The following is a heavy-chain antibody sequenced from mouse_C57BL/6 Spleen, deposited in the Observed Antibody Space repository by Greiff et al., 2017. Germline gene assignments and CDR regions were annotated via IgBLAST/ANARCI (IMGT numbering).Heavy chain of an antibody. CDR3: ARLYGNCVWYFDV. V-gene: IGHV7-3*01. Sequence: EVKVEESGGGLVQPGGSLSLSCAASGFTFTDYYMSWVRQPPGKALEWVGFIRNKANGYTTEYSASVKGRFTISKDNSQSVLYLQMNALRAEDSATYYCARLYGNCVWYFDVWGTGTTVTVSS. CDR2: IRNKANGYTT. D-gene: IGHD2-1*01. J-gene: IGHJ1*03. CDR1: GFTFTDYY.